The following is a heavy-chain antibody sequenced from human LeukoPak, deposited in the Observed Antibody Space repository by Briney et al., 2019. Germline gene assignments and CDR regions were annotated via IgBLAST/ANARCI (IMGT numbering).Heavy chain of an antibody. Sequence: SETLSLTCTVSGGSIRSYYWSWIRQPAGKGLEWIGRIYTSGSTNYNPSLKSRVTMSVDTSKNQFSLKLSSVTAADTAVYYCARDSYSNYSYYYYYMDVWGKGTTVTVSS. D-gene: IGHD4-11*01. CDR1: GGSIRSYY. V-gene: IGHV4-4*07. J-gene: IGHJ6*03. CDR2: IYTSGST. CDR3: ARDSYSNYSYYYYYMDV.